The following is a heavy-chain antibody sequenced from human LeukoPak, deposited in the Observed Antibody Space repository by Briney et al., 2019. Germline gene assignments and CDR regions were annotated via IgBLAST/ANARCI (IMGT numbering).Heavy chain of an antibody. CDR2: MYNSGTT. CDR3: ARATYYYDSSGYYARWSDP. CDR1: GGSISSYY. J-gene: IGHJ5*02. Sequence: SETLSLTCAVSGGSISSYYWSWIRQPPGKGLEWIGYMYNSGTTNYNPSLKSRVTISIDTSKNQFSLKLSSVTAADTAVYYCARATYYYDSSGYYARWSDPWGQGTLVTVSS. V-gene: IGHV4-59*01. D-gene: IGHD3-22*01.